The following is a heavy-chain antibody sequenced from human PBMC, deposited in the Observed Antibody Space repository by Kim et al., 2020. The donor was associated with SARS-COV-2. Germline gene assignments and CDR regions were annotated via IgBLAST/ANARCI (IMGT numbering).Heavy chain of an antibody. CDR2: IYSGGGT. CDR3: ARGGGAVCGSDCLRTFDL. V-gene: IGHV3-53*01. Sequence: GGSLRLSCAASGFTVSGSYMSWVRQAPGKGLEWVSNIYSGGGTYYTDSVKGRFTISRDSSENTLHLQMSSLRADDTAVYYCARGGGAVCGSDCLRTFDL. D-gene: IGHD2-21*02. CDR1: GFTVSGSY. J-gene: IGHJ2*01.